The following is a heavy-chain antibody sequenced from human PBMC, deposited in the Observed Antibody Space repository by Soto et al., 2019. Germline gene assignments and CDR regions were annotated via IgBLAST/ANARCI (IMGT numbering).Heavy chain of an antibody. CDR1: GYTFTSYY. V-gene: IGHV1-46*01. Sequence: QVQLVQSGAEVKKPGASVKVSCKASGYTFTSYYMHWVRQAPGQGLEWMGIINPSGGSTSYAQKFQCRVTMTGDTSTSTVYMELSSLRSEDTAVYYCARVSSWSCFDYWGQGTLVTVSS. CDR3: ARVSSWSCFDY. D-gene: IGHD6-13*01. CDR2: INPSGGST. J-gene: IGHJ4*02.